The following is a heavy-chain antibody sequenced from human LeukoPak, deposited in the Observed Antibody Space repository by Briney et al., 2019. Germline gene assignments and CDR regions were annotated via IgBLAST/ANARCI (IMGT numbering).Heavy chain of an antibody. V-gene: IGHV3-23*01. D-gene: IGHD3-16*01. Sequence: GGSLRLSCAASGFTFSSYAMSWVRQAPGKGLEWVSTISNNDGTTYYADSVKGRFTISRDNAKNSLYLQMNSLRAEDTALYYCAKDVALGGNLVRVIWAGLDYWGQGTLVTVSS. J-gene: IGHJ4*02. CDR1: GFTFSSYA. CDR2: ISNNDGTT. CDR3: AKDVALGGNLVRVIWAGLDY.